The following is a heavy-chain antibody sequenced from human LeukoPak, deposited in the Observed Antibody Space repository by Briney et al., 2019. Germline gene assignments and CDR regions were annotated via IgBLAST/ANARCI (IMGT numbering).Heavy chain of an antibody. CDR3: AGDSPYSGSYFLLDY. D-gene: IGHD1-26*01. CDR1: GFTFSSYW. J-gene: IGHJ4*02. Sequence: GGSLRLSCAASGFTFSSYWMHWVRQAPGKGLMWVSRINSDGSTTNYADSVKGRFTISRDNTKNTLYLQMNSLRAEDTAVYYCAGDSPYSGSYFLLDYWGQGTLVTVSS. CDR2: INSDGSTT. V-gene: IGHV3-74*01.